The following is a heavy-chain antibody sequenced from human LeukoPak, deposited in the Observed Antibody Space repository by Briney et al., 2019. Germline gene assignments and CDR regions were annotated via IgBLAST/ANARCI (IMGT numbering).Heavy chain of an antibody. D-gene: IGHD3-3*01. CDR1: GFTFSSYG. J-gene: IGHJ4*02. V-gene: IGHV3-30*02. CDR3: AKDRAIFGEDCIDY. Sequence: PGGSLRLSCAASGFTFSSYGMHWVRQAPGKGLEWVAFIRYDGSNKYYADSVKGRFTISRDNSKNTLYLQMSSLRAEDTAVYYCAKDRAIFGEDCIDYWGQGTLVTVSS. CDR2: IRYDGSNK.